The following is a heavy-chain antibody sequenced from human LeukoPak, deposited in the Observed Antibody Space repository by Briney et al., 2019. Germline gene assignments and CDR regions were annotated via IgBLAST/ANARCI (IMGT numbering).Heavy chain of an antibody. D-gene: IGHD3-10*01. CDR3: ARGTMVRGLHIGY. CDR2: IKQDGSEK. Sequence: GGSLRLSCAASGFTFSSYWMSWVRQAPGKGLEWVANIKQDGSEKYYVDSVKGRFTISRDNAKNSLYLQMNSLRAADTAVYYCARGTMVRGLHIGYWGQGTLVTVSS. CDR1: GFTFSSYW. V-gene: IGHV3-7*01. J-gene: IGHJ4*02.